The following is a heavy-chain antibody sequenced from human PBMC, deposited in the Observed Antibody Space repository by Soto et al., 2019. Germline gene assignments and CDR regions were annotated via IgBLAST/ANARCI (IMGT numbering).Heavy chain of an antibody. V-gene: IGHV3-21*01. CDR3: ARGNDFWSGCMDV. Sequence: WSLRLSCAASGFTFSSYSMNWVRQAPGKGLEWVSSISSSSSYIYYADSVKGRFTISRDNAKNSLYLQMNSLRAEDTAVYYCARGNDFWSGCMDVWGQGTTVTVSS. D-gene: IGHD3-3*01. J-gene: IGHJ6*02. CDR2: ISSSSSYI. CDR1: GFTFSSYS.